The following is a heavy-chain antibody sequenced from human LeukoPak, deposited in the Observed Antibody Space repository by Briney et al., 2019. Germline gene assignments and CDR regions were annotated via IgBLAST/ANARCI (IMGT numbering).Heavy chain of an antibody. CDR2: INHSGRT. CDR1: GGSFSGYY. J-gene: IGHJ4*02. CDR3: ARGGRLFLPY. D-gene: IGHD3-22*01. Sequence: SETLSLTCAVYGGSFSGYYWSWIRQPPGKGLEWIGEINHSGRTNYNPSLKSRVTISVDTSKNQFSLKLSSVTAADTAVYYCARGGRLFLPYWGQGTLVTVSS. V-gene: IGHV4-34*01.